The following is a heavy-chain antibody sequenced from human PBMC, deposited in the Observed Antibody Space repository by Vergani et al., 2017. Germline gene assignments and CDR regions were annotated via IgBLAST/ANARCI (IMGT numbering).Heavy chain of an antibody. CDR2: INPSGGHT. D-gene: IGHD3-9*01. V-gene: IGHV1-46*03. J-gene: IGHJ4*02. CDR1: GYTFSNYY. CDR3: ARGDYGILTGYRY. Sequence: QVQVVQSGAEVKKSGASLKVSCKTSGYTFSNYYMHWVRQPPGQGLEWMGIINPSGGHTNYAQKFQGTVTMTRDTSTSTVYMELSSLRSEDTAIYYCARGDYGILTGYRYWGQGTLVTVSA.